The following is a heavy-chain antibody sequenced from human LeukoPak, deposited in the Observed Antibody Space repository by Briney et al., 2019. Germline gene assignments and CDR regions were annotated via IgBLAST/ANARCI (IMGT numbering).Heavy chain of an antibody. V-gene: IGHV3-23*01. J-gene: IGHJ6*03. CDR1: GFTFSSYA. D-gene: IGHD3-3*01. CDR2: ISGSGGST. Sequence: PGGSLRLSCAASGFTFSSYAMSWVRQAPGKGLEWVSAISGSGGSTYYADSVKGRFTISRDNSKNTLYLQMNSLRAEDRAVYYCTKEGYYDFGSGCVYMDVWGKGTTVTVSS. CDR3: TKEGYYDFGSGCVYMDV.